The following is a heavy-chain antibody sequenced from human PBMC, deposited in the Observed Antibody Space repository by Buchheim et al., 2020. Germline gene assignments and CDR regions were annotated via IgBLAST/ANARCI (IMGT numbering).Heavy chain of an antibody. D-gene: IGHD2-2*03. Sequence: QVHLVQSGAEVRKPGASVKVSCKASGYTFSNYAMHWVRQAPGQGLEWMGWINAGNGNTKCSQKFRGRVTLTRDTSASTAYMELSSLRSEDTAVYYCARFGHCSSTSCSAPEFNYYSGMDVWGQGTT. CDR2: INAGNGNT. CDR3: ARFGHCSSTSCSAPEFNYYSGMDV. CDR1: GYTFSNYA. J-gene: IGHJ6*02. V-gene: IGHV1-3*01.